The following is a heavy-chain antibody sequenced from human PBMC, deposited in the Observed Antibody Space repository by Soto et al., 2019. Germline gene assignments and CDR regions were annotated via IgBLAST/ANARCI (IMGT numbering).Heavy chain of an antibody. D-gene: IGHD6-19*01. CDR1: GFIFSQYS. Sequence: GSLRLSCAASGFIFSQYSMNWVRQAPGKGLEWVSSISSTGALMYYADSVKGRFTISRDDADSSLYLQMNSLRVEDTAVYYCARDRLARGIPVAGRIYYWGQGA. J-gene: IGHJ4*02. CDR2: ISSTGALM. CDR3: ARDRLARGIPVAGRIYY. V-gene: IGHV3-21*01.